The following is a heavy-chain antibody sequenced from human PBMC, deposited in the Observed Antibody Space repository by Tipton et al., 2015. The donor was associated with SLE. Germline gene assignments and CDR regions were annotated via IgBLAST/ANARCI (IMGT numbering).Heavy chain of an antibody. CDR3: AKVLGATDFNWFGP. J-gene: IGHJ5*02. D-gene: IGHD5-12*01. Sequence: SLRLSCEASGFTFSSYAMSWVRQAPGTGLGWVSGISGSGGCTYHADSVKGRFTISRDNSKNTLYLQMNSLRAEDTAVYYCAKVLGATDFNWFGPSGQGTLVTVSS. V-gene: IGHV3-23*01. CDR2: ISGSGGCT. CDR1: GFTFSSYA.